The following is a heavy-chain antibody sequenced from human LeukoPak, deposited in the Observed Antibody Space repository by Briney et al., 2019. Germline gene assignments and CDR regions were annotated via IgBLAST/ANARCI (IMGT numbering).Heavy chain of an antibody. Sequence: GGSLRLSCAASGFSFRSYSMDWVRQAPGKGLEGVSSITGSSSYIYYADSVKGRFTISRDNAENSLFLQMNSLRPDDTAVYFCARDRLEGGETFDSWGQGTLVTVPS. CDR2: ITGSSSYI. D-gene: IGHD3-16*01. V-gene: IGHV3-21*01. J-gene: IGHJ4*02. CDR3: ARDRLEGGETFDS. CDR1: GFSFRSYS.